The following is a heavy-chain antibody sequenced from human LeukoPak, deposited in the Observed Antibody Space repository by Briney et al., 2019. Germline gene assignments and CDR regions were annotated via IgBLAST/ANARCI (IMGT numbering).Heavy chain of an antibody. J-gene: IGHJ4*02. CDR3: AREVSEGSDF. V-gene: IGHV3-21*01. CDR1: GFTFSGYS. Sequence: AGGSLRLSCTASGFTFSGYSTNWIRQAPGKGLEWVSSFGTRSTSIYHAGSVKGRFAISRDNAKNLLYLQMNSLRAEDTALYYCAREVSEGSDFWGQGTLVTVSS. CDR2: FGTRSTSI. D-gene: IGHD3-22*01.